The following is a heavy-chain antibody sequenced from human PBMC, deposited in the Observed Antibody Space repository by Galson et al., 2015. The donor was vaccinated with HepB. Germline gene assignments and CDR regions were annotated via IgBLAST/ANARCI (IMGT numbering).Heavy chain of an antibody. Sequence: SLRLSCATSGFTFSRYALHWVRQAPGKGLEWVSVISGSGAYTHYADSVRGRFTISRDNSKNTLYLHMNSLRAEDTAIYYCAMGSDPVMVVAGFDYWGQGTLVTVSS. CDR2: ISGSGAYT. D-gene: IGHD2-15*01. J-gene: IGHJ4*02. CDR1: GFTFSRYA. V-gene: IGHV3-23*01. CDR3: AMGSDPVMVVAGFDY.